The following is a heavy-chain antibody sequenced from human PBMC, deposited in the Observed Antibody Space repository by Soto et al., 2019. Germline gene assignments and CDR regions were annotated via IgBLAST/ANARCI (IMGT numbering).Heavy chain of an antibody. Sequence: EVQLLESGGGLVQPGGSLRISCAASGFDFSNYGMSWVRQAPGRGLEWVSAISGTAHASYYAASVKGRFTISRDKSKNTLYLHMNSLRVEDTAVYFCVKDAPQPFSDWGQGTLVTVSS. CDR3: VKDAPQPFSD. CDR1: GFDFSNYG. CDR2: ISGTAHAS. V-gene: IGHV3-23*01. D-gene: IGHD3-3*02. J-gene: IGHJ4*02.